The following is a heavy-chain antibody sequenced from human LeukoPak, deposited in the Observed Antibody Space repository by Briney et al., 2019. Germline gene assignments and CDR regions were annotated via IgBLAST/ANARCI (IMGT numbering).Heavy chain of an antibody. Sequence: SETLSLTCSVSGGSIRSYFWSWIRQSAGRGLEHIGRIYSTGSTNHSPSLKSRVSMSVDTSKNQFSLTLRSVTAADTAMYYCARAGYTSTWTFDYWGQGILVTVSS. V-gene: IGHV4-4*07. D-gene: IGHD6-13*01. J-gene: IGHJ4*02. CDR2: IYSTGST. CDR1: GGSIRSYF. CDR3: ARAGYTSTWTFDY.